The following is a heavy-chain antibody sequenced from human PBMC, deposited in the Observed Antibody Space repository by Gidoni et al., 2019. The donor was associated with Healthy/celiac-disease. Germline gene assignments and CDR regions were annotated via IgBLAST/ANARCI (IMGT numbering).Heavy chain of an antibody. J-gene: IGHJ4*02. CDR2: ILYDGSNN. CDR3: AKGAVRRYCSSTSCYGFFDY. CDR1: GITFRSYG. D-gene: IGHD2-2*01. V-gene: IGHV3-30*18. Sequence: QVQLVEAGVGVVQPGRSLRLCCTASGITFRSYGMHWVRQAPGKGLEWLAVILYDGSNNYYADSVKGRFTISRDNSKNTLYLQMNSLRAEDTVVYYCAKGAVRRYCSSTSCYGFFDYCGQGTLVTVSS.